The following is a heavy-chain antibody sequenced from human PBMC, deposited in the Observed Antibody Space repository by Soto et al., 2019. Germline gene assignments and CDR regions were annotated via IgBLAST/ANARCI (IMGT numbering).Heavy chain of an antibody. D-gene: IGHD3-16*01. CDR3: AISQDRGGRTTFIY. CDR2: INWKSDI. V-gene: IGHV3-9*01. CDR1: VFTFDDNA. J-gene: IGHJ4*02. Sequence: PGWSLRLSCAFSVFTFDDNAMHWVRQAPEKGLEWVSGINWKSDIGYADSVKGRFTISRDNAENSLYLQMNSLRAGDTALYYCAISQDRGGRTTFIYWGQGTQVTVPQ.